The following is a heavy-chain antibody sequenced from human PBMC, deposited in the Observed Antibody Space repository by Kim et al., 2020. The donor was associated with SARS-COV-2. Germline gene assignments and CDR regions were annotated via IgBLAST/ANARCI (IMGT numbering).Heavy chain of an antibody. J-gene: IGHJ5*02. D-gene: IGHD3-9*01. CDR1: GGSISSSAYS. CDR3: ARHGPWVTGSLAYFDP. V-gene: IGHV4-39*01. Sequence: SETLSLTCTVSGGSISSSAYSWGWIRQPPGKGLEWIGTIQYSGTTYYMPSLESRVTISVDRSQNQFSLRLNSVTAADTAISYCARHGPWVTGSLAYFDP. CDR2: IQYSGTT.